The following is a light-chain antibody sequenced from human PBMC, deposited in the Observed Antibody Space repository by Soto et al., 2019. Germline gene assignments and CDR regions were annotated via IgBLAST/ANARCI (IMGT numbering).Light chain of an antibody. Sequence: QSVLTQPPSASGTPGQRVTISCSGSSSNIGSTHVYWFQQRPGTAPKLLVYRSDQRPSGVPDRFSGSKSDTSASLAISGLRSEDEANYSCAAWDDSLSGWVFGGGTKLTVL. CDR1: SSNIGSTH. J-gene: IGLJ3*02. CDR2: RSD. CDR3: AAWDDSLSGWV. V-gene: IGLV1-47*01.